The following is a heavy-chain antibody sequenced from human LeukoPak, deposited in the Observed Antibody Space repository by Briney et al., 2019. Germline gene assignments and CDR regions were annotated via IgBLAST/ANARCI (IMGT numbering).Heavy chain of an antibody. V-gene: IGHV1-46*01. CDR3: ASHYGGNSYRFDY. CDR1: GGTFSSYA. Sequence: ASVKVSCKASGGTFSSYAISWVRQAPGQGLEWMGIINPSGGSTCYAQKFQGRVTMTRDTSTSTVYMELSSLRSEDTAVYYCASHYGGNSYRFDYWGQGTLVTVSS. D-gene: IGHD4-23*01. CDR2: INPSGGST. J-gene: IGHJ4*02.